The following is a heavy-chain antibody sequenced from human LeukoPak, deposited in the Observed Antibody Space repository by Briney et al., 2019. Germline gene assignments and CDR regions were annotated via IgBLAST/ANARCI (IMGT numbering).Heavy chain of an antibody. J-gene: IGHJ4*02. V-gene: IGHV4-30-2*01. CDR2: IYHSGST. CDR3: ARISPYYYDSSGYSIFDY. Sequence: NTSQTLSLTCAVSGGSISSGGYSWSWIRQPPGKGLEWIGYIYHSGSTYYNPSLKSRVTISVDRSKNQFSLKLSSVTAADTAVYYCARISPYYYDSSGYSIFDYWGQGTLVTVSS. CDR1: GGSISSGGYS. D-gene: IGHD3-22*01.